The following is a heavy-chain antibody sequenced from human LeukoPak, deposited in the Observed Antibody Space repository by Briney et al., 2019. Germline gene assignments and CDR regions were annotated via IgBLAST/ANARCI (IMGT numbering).Heavy chain of an antibody. D-gene: IGHD6-13*01. CDR2: INSDGSST. V-gene: IGHV3-74*01. CDR1: GFTFSIFW. J-gene: IGHJ4*02. CDR3: AKDWFGYSSWVDY. Sequence: GGSLRLSCAASGFTFSIFWMHWVRRAPGKGPVWVSRINSDGSSTDYADSVKGRFTISRDNSKNTLYLQMNSLRAEDTAVYYCAKDWFGYSSWVDYWGQGTLVTVSS.